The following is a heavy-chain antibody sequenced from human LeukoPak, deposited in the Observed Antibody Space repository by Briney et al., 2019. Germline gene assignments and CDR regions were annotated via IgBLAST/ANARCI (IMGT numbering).Heavy chain of an antibody. CDR3: ARKDFSSGSFTY. CDR1: GFTFNIYY. V-gene: IGHV3-11*04. Sequence: GGSLRLSCAVSGFTFNIYYTSWIRQAPGKGLEWISYIGLHGYPLDYADSVKGRFTISRDNAKNSLYLDMSSLTAEDTAVYYCARKDFSSGSFTYWGQGTLVTVSS. D-gene: IGHD3-22*01. J-gene: IGHJ4*02. CDR2: IGLHGYPL.